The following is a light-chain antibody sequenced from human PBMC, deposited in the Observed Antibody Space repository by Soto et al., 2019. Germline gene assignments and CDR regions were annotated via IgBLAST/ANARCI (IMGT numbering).Light chain of an antibody. CDR2: SNT. CDR1: SSNIGSHT. Sequence: QSVLTQPPSASGTPGQTIAISCSGGSSNIGSHTVNWYQQLPGTAPRLLIYSNTQRPSGVPDRFSGSKSDTSASLAITGLQSDSEGDYYCATWDDSLNGVVFGGGTKVTVL. CDR3: ATWDDSLNGVV. J-gene: IGLJ2*01. V-gene: IGLV1-44*01.